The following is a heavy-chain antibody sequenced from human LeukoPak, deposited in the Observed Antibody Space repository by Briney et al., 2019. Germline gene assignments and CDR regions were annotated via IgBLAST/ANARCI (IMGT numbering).Heavy chain of an antibody. V-gene: IGHV1-69*05. CDR1: GGTFSSYA. J-gene: IGHJ6*03. CDR3: ATGYCSSTSCYTDMDA. Sequence: SVKVSCKASGGTFSSYAISWVRQAPGQGLEWMGGIIPIFGTANYAQKFQGRVTITTDESTSTAYMELSSLRSEDTAVYYCATGYCSSTSCYTDMDAWGKGTTVTVSS. D-gene: IGHD2-2*02. CDR2: IIPIFGTA.